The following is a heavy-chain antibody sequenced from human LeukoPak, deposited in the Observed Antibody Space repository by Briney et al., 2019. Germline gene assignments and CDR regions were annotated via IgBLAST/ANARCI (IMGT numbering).Heavy chain of an antibody. CDR1: GFTFSSYG. Sequence: GGSLRLSCAASGFTFSSYGMHWVRQAPGKGLEWVAFIRYDGSNKYYVDSVKGRFTISRDNSRNTLYLQMNSLRAEDTAVYYCAKDRGSYRHFDYWGQGTLVTVSS. CDR3: AKDRGSYRHFDY. V-gene: IGHV3-30*02. CDR2: IRYDGSNK. J-gene: IGHJ4*02. D-gene: IGHD1-26*01.